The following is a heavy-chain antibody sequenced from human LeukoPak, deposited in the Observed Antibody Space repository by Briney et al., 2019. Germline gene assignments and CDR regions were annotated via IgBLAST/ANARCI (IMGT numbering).Heavy chain of an antibody. Sequence: GASVKVSCKASGYTFTSYGINWVRQATGQGLEWMGWMNPNSGNTGYAQKFQGRVTMTRNTSISTAYMELSSLRSEDTAVYYCTSTRVDTAMVTDYWGQGTLVTVSS. J-gene: IGHJ4*02. CDR2: MNPNSGNT. CDR1: GYTFTSYG. CDR3: TSTRVDTAMVTDY. V-gene: IGHV1-8*02. D-gene: IGHD5-18*01.